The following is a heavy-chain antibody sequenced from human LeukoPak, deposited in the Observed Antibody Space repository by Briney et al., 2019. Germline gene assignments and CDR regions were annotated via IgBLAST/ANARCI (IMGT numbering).Heavy chain of an antibody. CDR2: IYSSGST. J-gene: IGHJ6*03. V-gene: IGHV4-59*08. CDR1: GGSITSYY. CDR3: ARTMTTEDYYYSMDV. Sequence: PSETLSLTCTVAGGSITSYYGRWIRQPPGKGLGWIGYIYSSGSTTYNPSLRSRVTISVDTSKNQFSLKLSSVTAADTAVYYCARTMTTEDYYYSMDVWGKGTTVTVSS. D-gene: IGHD4-11*01.